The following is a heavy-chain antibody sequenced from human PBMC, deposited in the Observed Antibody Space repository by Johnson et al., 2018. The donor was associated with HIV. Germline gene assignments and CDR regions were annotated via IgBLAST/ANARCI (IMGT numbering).Heavy chain of an antibody. D-gene: IGHD6-6*01. V-gene: IGHV3-33*01. Sequence: QMQLVESGGGVVQPGRSLRLSCAASGFTFSDYGIHWVRQAPGKGLEWVAVVWSDGNNRYYADSVKDRFTISRDSSKNAVYLQMSSLRAEDTALYYCARGSSGSFDLWGRGTMVTVSS. CDR2: VWSDGNNR. J-gene: IGHJ3*01. CDR1: GFTFSDYG. CDR3: ARGSSGSFDL.